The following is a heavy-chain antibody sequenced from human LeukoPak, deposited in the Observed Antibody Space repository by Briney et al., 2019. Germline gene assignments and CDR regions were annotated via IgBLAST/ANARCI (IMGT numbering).Heavy chain of an antibody. Sequence: GGSLRLSCAASGFTFSSYAMHWVRQAPGKGLEWVAVISYDGSNKYYADSVKGRFTISRDNAKNSLYLQMNSPRAEDTAVYYCARGGDYGDYGRVDYWGQGTLVTVSS. CDR2: ISYDGSNK. CDR3: ARGGDYGDYGRVDY. CDR1: GFTFSSYA. J-gene: IGHJ4*02. D-gene: IGHD4-17*01. V-gene: IGHV3-30-3*01.